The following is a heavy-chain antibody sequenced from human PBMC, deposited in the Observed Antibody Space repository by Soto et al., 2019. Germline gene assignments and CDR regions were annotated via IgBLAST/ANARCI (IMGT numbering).Heavy chain of an antibody. D-gene: IGHD1-26*01. J-gene: IGHJ5*01. Sequence: ASVKVSCKASGYTFTIYGISWVRQAPGQGLEWMGWINAYNGNTNYAQKLQGRVTMTTDTSTSTAYMELRSLRSDDSGTYYCAHRSPYSGSWNEGWFDSWGQGALVTVSS. V-gene: IGHV1-18*01. CDR2: INAYNGNT. CDR3: AHRSPYSGSWNEGWFDS. CDR1: GYTFTIYG.